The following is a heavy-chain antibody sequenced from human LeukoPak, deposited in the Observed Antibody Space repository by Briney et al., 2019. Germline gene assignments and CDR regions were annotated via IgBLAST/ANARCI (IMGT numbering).Heavy chain of an antibody. CDR3: ARDLQVGYSGSTYSSGWSSYSFDL. J-gene: IGHJ4*02. CDR2: IIPNSGAT. Sequence: GASVKVSCKASGYTFIGYYMRWVRQAPGQGLEWMGWIIPNSGATNYAQKFQGRVTMTRDTSISTAYMELSRLRSDDPAAYYCARDLQVGYSGSTYSSGWSSYSFDLWGQGTLVTVSS. CDR1: GYTFIGYY. V-gene: IGHV1-2*02. D-gene: IGHD6-19*01.